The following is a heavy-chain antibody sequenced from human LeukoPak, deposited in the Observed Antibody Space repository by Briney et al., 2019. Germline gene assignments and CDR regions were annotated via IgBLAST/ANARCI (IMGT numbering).Heavy chain of an antibody. CDR2: INPSGGST. D-gene: IGHD3-3*01. V-gene: IGHV1-46*01. CDR1: GYTFTSYY. J-gene: IGHJ4*02. CDR3: ARGSVFDFWSGYATGEMSFDY. Sequence: ASVKVSCKASGYTFTSYYMHWVRQAPGQGLEWMGIINPSGGSTSYAQKFQGRVTMTRDTSTSTVYMELSSLRSEDTAVYYCARGSVFDFWSGYATGEMSFDYWGQGTLVTVSS.